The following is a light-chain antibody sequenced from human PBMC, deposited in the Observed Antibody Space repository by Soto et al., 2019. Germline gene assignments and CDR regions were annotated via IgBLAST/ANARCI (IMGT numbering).Light chain of an antibody. CDR2: DVS. Sequence: QSVLTQPASVSGSPGQSITISCTGTSSDVGGYNYVSWYQSHPGEAPKLIIYDVSNRPSGVSDRFPGSKSGNTASLTISGLQAEDEADYYCSSYTSSISYVFGTGTKATVL. CDR3: SSYTSSISYV. J-gene: IGLJ1*01. V-gene: IGLV2-14*03. CDR1: SSDVGGYNY.